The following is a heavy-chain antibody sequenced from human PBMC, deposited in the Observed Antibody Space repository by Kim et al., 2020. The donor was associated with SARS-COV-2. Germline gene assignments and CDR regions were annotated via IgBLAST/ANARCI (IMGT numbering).Heavy chain of an antibody. CDR3: ARDKTRSGWSFLMDY. J-gene: IGHJ4*02. CDR1: GGTFSSYA. V-gene: IGHV1-69*13. Sequence: SVKVSCKASGGTFSSYAISWVRQAPGQGLEWMGGIIPIFGTANYAQKFQGRVTITADESTSTAYMELSSLRSEDTAVYHCARDKTRSGWSFLMDYWGQGTLVTVSS. D-gene: IGHD6-19*01. CDR2: IIPIFGTA.